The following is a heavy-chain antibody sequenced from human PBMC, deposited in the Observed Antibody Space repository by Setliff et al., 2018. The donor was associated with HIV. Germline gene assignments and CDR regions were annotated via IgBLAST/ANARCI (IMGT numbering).Heavy chain of an antibody. J-gene: IGHJ4*02. CDR3: VRPSFGIGGGSMFDS. CDR2: IYYSGST. Sequence: PSETLSLTCTVSGGSINSSTYYWGWIRQPPGKGLAWIGTIYYSGSTYYNPSLKSRVTISVGTSKRRCFLNLSSATTAETAMYYCVRPSFGIGGGSMFDSGGQGIVVTVAS. V-gene: IGHV4-39*01. D-gene: IGHD3-3*01. CDR1: GGSINSSTYY.